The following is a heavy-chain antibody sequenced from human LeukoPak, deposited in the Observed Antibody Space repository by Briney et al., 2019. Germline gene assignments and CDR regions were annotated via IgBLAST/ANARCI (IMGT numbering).Heavy chain of an antibody. CDR1: GFTFSSHA. CDR2: ISGSGDNR. CDR3: ASYCSSTSCYAGFDY. V-gene: IGHV3-23*01. J-gene: IGHJ4*02. Sequence: GGSLRLSCAASGFTFSSHAMSWVRQAPGKGLEWVSSISGSGDNRNYADSVKGRFTISRDNAKNSLYLQMNSLRAEDTAVYYCASYCSSTSCYAGFDYWGQGTLVTVSS. D-gene: IGHD2-2*01.